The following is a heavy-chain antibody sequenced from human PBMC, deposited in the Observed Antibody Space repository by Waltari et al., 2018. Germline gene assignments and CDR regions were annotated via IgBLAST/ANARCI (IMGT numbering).Heavy chain of an antibody. CDR2: ISTYNGNT. CDR3: VRDRTYDSSGFLGEH. D-gene: IGHD3-22*01. V-gene: IGHV1-18*01. J-gene: IGHJ4*02. CDR1: CYNFYSEA. Sequence: QVQLVQSGAEEKKHGASVKASCKTSCYNFYSEASSWVRQAPGQGPEWMAWISTYNGNTDYAQKFKVRLSVNTQTSTNTAYMELRSLTSDDTAVYYCVRDRTYDSSGFLGEHWGQGTLVSVSS.